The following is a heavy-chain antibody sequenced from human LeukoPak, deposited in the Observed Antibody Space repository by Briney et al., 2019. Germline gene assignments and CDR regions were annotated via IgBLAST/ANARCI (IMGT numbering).Heavy chain of an antibody. V-gene: IGHV1-18*01. CDR3: ARYASSSWYYDCFDY. CDR2: ISAYNGNT. D-gene: IGHD6-13*01. J-gene: IGHJ4*02. CDR1: GYTFTSYG. Sequence: ASVKVSCKASGYTFTSYGISWVRQAPGQGLEWMGWISAYNGNTNYAQKLQGRVTMTTDTSTSTAYMELGSLRSDDTAVYYCARYASSSWYYDCFDYWGQGTLVTVSS.